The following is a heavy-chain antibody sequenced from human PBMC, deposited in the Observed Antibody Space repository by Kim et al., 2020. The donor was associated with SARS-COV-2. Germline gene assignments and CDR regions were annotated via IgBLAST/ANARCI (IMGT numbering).Heavy chain of an antibody. D-gene: IGHD1-20*01. CDR1: GFTFSSFD. CDR3: SRNNWVAN. J-gene: IGHJ4*01. V-gene: IGHV3-48*03. CDR2: ISGSGTTV. Sequence: GGSLRLSCAASGFTFSSFDMNWFRQAPGKGLEWVSYISGSGTTVYYADSWKDRFTMSRDNAQTSLSLQMNSLRDDDTSVYYCSRNNWVANWGPGTLVTFSS.